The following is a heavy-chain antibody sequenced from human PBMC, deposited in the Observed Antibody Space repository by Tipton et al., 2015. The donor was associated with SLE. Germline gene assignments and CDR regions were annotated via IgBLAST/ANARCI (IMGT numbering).Heavy chain of an antibody. Sequence: TLSLTCTVSGGSISSGSYYWSWIRQPAGKGLEWIGRIYTSGSTNYNPSLKSRVTISVDTSKNQFSLKLSSVTAADTAVYYCARASDDSLNWFDPWGQGTLVTVSS. CDR1: GGSISSGSYY. D-gene: IGHD2-15*01. V-gene: IGHV4-61*02. J-gene: IGHJ5*02. CDR2: IYTSGST. CDR3: ARASDDSLNWFDP.